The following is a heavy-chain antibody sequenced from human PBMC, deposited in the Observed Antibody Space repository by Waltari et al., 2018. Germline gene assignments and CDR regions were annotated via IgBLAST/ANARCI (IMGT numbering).Heavy chain of an antibody. D-gene: IGHD6-6*01. Sequence: QVQLVQSGAEVKKPGASVKVSCKTSGSTLPLYHIHWVRQAPGQGLEWMGWSHPSSGGTNYAQKFQGRVTMTRDTSISTAYLELNSLTSDDTAVYYCAALPYISSSTSYWGQGTLVTVSS. CDR1: GSTLPLYH. CDR3: AALPYISSSTSY. J-gene: IGHJ4*02. CDR2: SHPSSGGT. V-gene: IGHV1-2*02.